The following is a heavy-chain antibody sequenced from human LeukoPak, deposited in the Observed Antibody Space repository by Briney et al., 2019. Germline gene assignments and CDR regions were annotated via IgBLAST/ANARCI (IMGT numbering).Heavy chain of an antibody. V-gene: IGHV4-34*01. CDR3: ARGSGYETTPLDI. J-gene: IGHJ3*02. CDR2: INHSGST. CDR1: GGSFSGYY. D-gene: IGHD5-12*01. Sequence: PSETLSLTCAVYGGSFSGYYWSWIRQPPGKGLEWIGEINHSGSTNYNPSLKSRVTISVDTSKNQFSLKLSSVTAADTAVYYCARGSGYETTPLDIWGQGTMVTVSS.